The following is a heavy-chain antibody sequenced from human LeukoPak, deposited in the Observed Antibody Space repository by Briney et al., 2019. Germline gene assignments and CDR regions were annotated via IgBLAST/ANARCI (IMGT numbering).Heavy chain of an antibody. CDR2: ISSSSSYI. Sequence: PGGSLRLSCAASGFTFSSYSMNWVRQAPGKGLEWVSSISSSSSYIYYADSVKGRFTISRDNAKNSLYLQMNSLRAEDTAVYYCWFAGGSGSGYYEGAFGIRGQGTMVTASS. CDR3: WFAGGSGSGYYEGAFGI. D-gene: IGHD3-22*01. V-gene: IGHV3-21*01. J-gene: IGHJ3*02. CDR1: GFTFSSYS.